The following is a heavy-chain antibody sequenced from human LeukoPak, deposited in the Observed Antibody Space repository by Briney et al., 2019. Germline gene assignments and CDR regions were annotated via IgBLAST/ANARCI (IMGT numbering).Heavy chain of an antibody. D-gene: IGHD6-13*01. CDR2: IRYDGSNK. CDR1: GFSVSSNY. J-gene: IGHJ4*02. CDR3: AKDFDGYSSSWIKLFDY. V-gene: IGHV3-30*02. Sequence: PGGSLRLSCAASGFSVSSNYMSWVRQAPGKGLEWVAFIRYDGSNKYYADSVKGRFTISRDNSKNTLYLQMNSLRAEDTAVYYCAKDFDGYSSSWIKLFDYWGQGTLVTVSS.